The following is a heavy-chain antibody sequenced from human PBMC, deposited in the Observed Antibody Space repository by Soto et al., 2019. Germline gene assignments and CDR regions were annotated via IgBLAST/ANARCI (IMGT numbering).Heavy chain of an antibody. CDR2: INQGGSEK. Sequence: EVQLVESGGGLVQPGGPLRLSCAASKFTFSNYYMAWVRQAPGKELEWVANINQGGSEKYYVDSVKGRFTISRDNAKNSLYLQMNSLRTEDTAVYYCARERGSRRHYFDYWGQGTLTTVSS. CDR3: ARERGSRRHYFDY. D-gene: IGHD3-10*01. J-gene: IGHJ4*02. V-gene: IGHV3-7*01. CDR1: KFTFSNYY.